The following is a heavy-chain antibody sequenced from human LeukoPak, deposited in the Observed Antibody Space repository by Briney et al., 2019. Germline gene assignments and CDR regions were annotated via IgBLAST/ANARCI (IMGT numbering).Heavy chain of an antibody. V-gene: IGHV3-21*01. CDR1: GFTFSSYS. D-gene: IGHD2-2*01. CDR2: ISSSSSYI. Sequence: GSLRLSCAASGFTFSSYSMNWVRQAPGKGLEWVSSISSSSSYIYYADSVKGRFTISRDNAKNSLYLQMNSLRAEDTAVYYCARGDCSSTSSYPLRPRWFDPWGQGTLVTVSS. J-gene: IGHJ5*02. CDR3: ARGDCSSTSSYPLRPRWFDP.